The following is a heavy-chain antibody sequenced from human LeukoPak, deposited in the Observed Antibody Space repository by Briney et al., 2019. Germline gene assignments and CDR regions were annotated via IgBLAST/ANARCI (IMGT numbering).Heavy chain of an antibody. CDR2: ITGGGDTT. D-gene: IGHD2-15*01. J-gene: IGHJ4*02. CDR1: GFTFSSYA. Sequence: GGSLRLSCAASGFTFSSYAMTWVRQAPGKGLEWVSSITGGGDTTYYADSMRGRFTISRDNSKNTLSLQTNSLRAEDTAVYYCAKQRSEVVVAATNYWGQGTLVTVSS. V-gene: IGHV3-23*01. CDR3: AKQRSEVVVAATNY.